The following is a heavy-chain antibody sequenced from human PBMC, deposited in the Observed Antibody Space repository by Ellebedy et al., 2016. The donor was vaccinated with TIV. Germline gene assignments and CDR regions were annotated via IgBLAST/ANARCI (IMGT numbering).Heavy chain of an antibody. V-gene: IGHV4-34*01. CDR2: INHSGST. J-gene: IGHJ3*02. D-gene: IGHD4-23*01. Sequence: MPGGSLRLSCVASGFTFSDYYMSWIRQPQGKGLEWIGEINHSGSTNYNPSLKTRVTISVDTSKNQFSLKMSSMTAADTAVYYCARTSGGNAAGDAFDIWGQGTMVTVSS. CDR1: GFTFSDYY. CDR3: ARTSGGNAAGDAFDI.